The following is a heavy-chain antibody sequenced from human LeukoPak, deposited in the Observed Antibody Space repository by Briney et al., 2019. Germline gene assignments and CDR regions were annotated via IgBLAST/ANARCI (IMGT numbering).Heavy chain of an antibody. CDR1: GGSISSGGYS. CDR3: ARDGHGMDV. J-gene: IGHJ6*02. V-gene: IGHV4-30-2*01. Sequence: SETLSLTYAVSGGSISSGGYSWSWIRQPPGKGLEWIGYIYHSGSTYHNPSLKSRVTISVDRSKNQFSLKLSSVTAADTAVYYCARDGHGMDVWGQGTTVTVSS. CDR2: IYHSGST.